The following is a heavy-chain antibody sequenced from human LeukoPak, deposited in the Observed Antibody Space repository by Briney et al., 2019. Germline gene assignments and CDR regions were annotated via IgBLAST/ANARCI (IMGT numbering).Heavy chain of an antibody. CDR2: IIPILGIA. Sequence: SVKVSCKASGGTFSSYAISWVRQAPGQGLEWMGRIIPILGIANYAQKFQGRVTITADKSTSTAYMELSSLRSEDTAVYYCASSSRGYSYGAQDYWGQGTLVTVSS. CDR3: ASSSRGYSYGAQDY. D-gene: IGHD5-18*01. V-gene: IGHV1-69*04. CDR1: GGTFSSYA. J-gene: IGHJ4*02.